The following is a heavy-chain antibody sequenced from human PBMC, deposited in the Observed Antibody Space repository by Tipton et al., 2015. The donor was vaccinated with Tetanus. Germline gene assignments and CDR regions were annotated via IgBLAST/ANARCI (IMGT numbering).Heavy chain of an antibody. J-gene: IGHJ4*02. V-gene: IGHV1-8*02. CDR2: MTPKNGDT. D-gene: IGHD3-3*01. Sequence: QSGAEVKKPGASVKVSCKASGYSFTGYDINWVRQATGQGLEWMGWMTPKNGDTGYAQNFQGRLTMTRNTSISTAYMELNSLRVEDSGVYFCARDVYAFWSGYYNLWGQGTLVTVSS. CDR1: GYSFTGYD. CDR3: ARDVYAFWSGYYNL.